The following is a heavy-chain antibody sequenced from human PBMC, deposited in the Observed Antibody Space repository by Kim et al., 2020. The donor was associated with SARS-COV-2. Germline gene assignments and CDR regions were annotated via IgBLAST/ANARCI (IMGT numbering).Heavy chain of an antibody. D-gene: IGHD3-22*01. V-gene: IGHV3-30*18. Sequence: GGSLRLSCVASGFIFSNHGMHWVRQAPRKGPEWVTVISHDGSNQYYADSVRGRFIISRDNSKNMLYLQMNSLRREDTAMYFCVKVNDKRGLIDAFYLWGPGTMVTVSS. J-gene: IGHJ3*01. CDR1: GFIFSNHG. CDR3: VKVNDKRGLIDAFYL. CDR2: ISHDGSNQ.